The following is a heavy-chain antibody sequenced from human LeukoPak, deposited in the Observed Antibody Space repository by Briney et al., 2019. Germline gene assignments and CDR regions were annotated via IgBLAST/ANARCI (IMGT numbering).Heavy chain of an antibody. D-gene: IGHD6-19*01. CDR2: VNSDGSST. J-gene: IGHJ4*02. CDR3: ARGSTQYSSGWYGLDY. V-gene: IGHV3-74*01. Sequence: GGSLRLSCAASGFTFSSYWMHWVRQAPGKGLVCVSRVNSDGSSTTYADSVKGRFTISRDNAKNTLYLQMNSLRAEDTAVYYCARGSTQYSSGWYGLDYWGQGTLVTVSS. CDR1: GFTFSSYW.